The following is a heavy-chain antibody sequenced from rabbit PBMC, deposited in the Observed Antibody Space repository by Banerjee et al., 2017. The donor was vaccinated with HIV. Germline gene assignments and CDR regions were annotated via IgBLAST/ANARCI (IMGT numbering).Heavy chain of an antibody. J-gene: IGHJ4*01. V-gene: IGHV1S45*01. D-gene: IGHD6-1*01. CDR3: ARNNVGAPGYGHAIAF. CDR2: VYTGSSGNI. Sequence: QEQVVESGGGLVKPEGSLTITCTASGFSLSASDFIYWVRQAPGKGLEWIACVYTGSSGNINYASWAKGRFAISKTSSTTVTLQMTDLTAADTATYFCARNNVGAPGYGHAIAFWGQGTLVTVS. CDR1: GFSLSASDF.